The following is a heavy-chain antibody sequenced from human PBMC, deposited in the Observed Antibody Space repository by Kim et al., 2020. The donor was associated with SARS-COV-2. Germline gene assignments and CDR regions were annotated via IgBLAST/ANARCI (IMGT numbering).Heavy chain of an antibody. CDR2: IRSKAYGGTT. V-gene: IGHV3-49*04. CDR1: GFTFGDYA. J-gene: IGHJ3*02. D-gene: IGHD6-19*01. Sequence: GGSLRLSCTASGFTFGDYAMSWVRQAPGKGLEWVGFIRSKAYGGTTEYAASVKGRFTISRDDSKSIAYLQMNSLKTEDTAVYYCTRGSSGWGYDAFDIWGQGTMVTVSS. CDR3: TRGSSGWGYDAFDI.